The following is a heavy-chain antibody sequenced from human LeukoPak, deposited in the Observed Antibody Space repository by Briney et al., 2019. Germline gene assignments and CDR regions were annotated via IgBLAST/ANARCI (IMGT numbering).Heavy chain of an antibody. CDR3: ARSLEMATIYDY. CDR2: IIPIFGTA. CDR1: GGTFSSYA. J-gene: IGHJ4*02. V-gene: IGHV1-69*05. D-gene: IGHD5-24*01. Sequence: SVKVSCKASGGTFSSYAISWVRQAPGQGLEWMGGIIPIFGTANYAQKFQGRVTITTDESTSTAYMELSSLRSEDTAVYYCARSLEMATIYDYWGQGTLVTVSS.